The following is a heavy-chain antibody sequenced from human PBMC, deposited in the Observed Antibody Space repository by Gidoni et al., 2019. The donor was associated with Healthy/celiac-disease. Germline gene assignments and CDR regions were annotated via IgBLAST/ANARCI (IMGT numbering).Heavy chain of an antibody. CDR2: FKHSGST. Sequence: QVQLQQWGAGLLKPSETLSPTCAVYGGSFSGYYWSWIRQPPGKGLEWLGEFKHSGSTNYNPSLKSRVTISLDTSKYQFSLKLISVTASDTAVYYCARGAAAGWGYYFDYWGQGTLVTVSS. J-gene: IGHJ4*02. CDR3: ARGAAAGWGYYFDY. D-gene: IGHD6-13*01. V-gene: IGHV4-34*01. CDR1: GGSFSGYY.